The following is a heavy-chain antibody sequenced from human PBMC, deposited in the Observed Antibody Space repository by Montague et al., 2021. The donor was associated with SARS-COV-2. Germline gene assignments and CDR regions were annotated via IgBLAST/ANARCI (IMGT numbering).Heavy chain of an antibody. Sequence: SETLSLTCTVSGASVASGNLYWSWIRQPPGKGLEWIGYMYYTGHTNYNPSLEGRVTMPVDPSKNQFSLTLTSVTAADTAVYYCARSRANVPSRPGFDYWGQGALVTVSS. V-gene: IGHV4-61*01. CDR2: MYYTGHT. CDR3: ARSRANVPSRPGFDY. CDR1: GASVASGNLY. J-gene: IGHJ4*02. D-gene: IGHD6-6*01.